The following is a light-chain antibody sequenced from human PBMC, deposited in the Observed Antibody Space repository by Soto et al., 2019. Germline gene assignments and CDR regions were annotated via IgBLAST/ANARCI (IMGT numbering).Light chain of an antibody. Sequence: DIQMTQSPSSLSASVGDRVTITCRASQDISNYLAWYQQKPGKVPKLLIYGASTLDSGVPSRFSGSGSGTDFTLTISSLQTEDVATYYCQNYNRAPWTFGQGTKVESK. V-gene: IGKV1-27*01. CDR3: QNYNRAPWT. CDR2: GAS. CDR1: QDISNY. J-gene: IGKJ1*01.